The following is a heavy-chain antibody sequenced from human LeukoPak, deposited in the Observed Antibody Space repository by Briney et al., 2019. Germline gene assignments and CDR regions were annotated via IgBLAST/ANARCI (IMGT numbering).Heavy chain of an antibody. J-gene: IGHJ4*02. V-gene: IGHV4-39*01. CDR2: IYYSGGT. CDR1: GGSISSSSYY. Sequence: SETLSLTCTVSGGSISSSSYYWGWIRQPPGKGLEWIGSIYYSGGTYYNRSLKSRVTISVDTSKNQFSLKLSSVTAADTAVYYCARHRPLHDYVWGSYRYPHFHYWGQGTLVTVSS. D-gene: IGHD3-16*02. CDR3: ARHRPLHDYVWGSYRYPHFHY.